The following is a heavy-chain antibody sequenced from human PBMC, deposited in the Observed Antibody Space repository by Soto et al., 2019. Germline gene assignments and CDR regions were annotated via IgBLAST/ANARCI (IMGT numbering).Heavy chain of an antibody. Sequence: QLQLQESGSRLVKPSQTLSLTCTVSGDSISSGGYSWSWIRQPPGKGLEWVGYIDRSGSTYYNPSLQSRVTISVDRSSHQFSLSLTSVTAADTALYYCARDGAWRGFDVWGQGTTVTVSS. J-gene: IGHJ6*02. CDR3: ARDGAWRGFDV. CDR1: GDSISSGGYS. V-gene: IGHV4-30-2*01. D-gene: IGHD1-26*01. CDR2: IDRSGST.